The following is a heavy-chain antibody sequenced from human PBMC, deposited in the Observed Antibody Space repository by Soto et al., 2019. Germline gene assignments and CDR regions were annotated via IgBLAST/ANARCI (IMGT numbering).Heavy chain of an antibody. V-gene: IGHV3-23*01. Sequence: EVQLLESGGGLVQPGGSLRLSCAASELTFSSYAMKWVRQAPGKRLEWVSAISGSGGNTYYADSGKGRFTISRDNSKNTLDLQMISLRAEDTAVYYCAKERRTIGGDSSSWTGKTTVGYWGQGTLVTVSS. J-gene: IGHJ4*02. CDR2: ISGSGGNT. CDR1: ELTFSSYA. D-gene: IGHD6-13*01. CDR3: AKERRTIGGDSSSWTGKTTVGY.